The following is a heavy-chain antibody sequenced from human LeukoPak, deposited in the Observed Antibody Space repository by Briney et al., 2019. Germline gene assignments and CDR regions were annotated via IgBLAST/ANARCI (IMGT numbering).Heavy chain of an antibody. CDR1: GYNLTELS. V-gene: IGHV1-46*01. CDR2: INPSGGST. J-gene: IGHJ4*02. D-gene: IGHD2-15*01. CDR3: ARCHRGGSCR. Sequence: GASVKVSCKVSGYNLTELSMHWVRQAPGQGLEWMGIINPSGGSTSYAQKFQGRVTMTRDTSTSTVYMELSSLRSEDTAVYYCARCHRGGSCRWGQGTLVTVSS.